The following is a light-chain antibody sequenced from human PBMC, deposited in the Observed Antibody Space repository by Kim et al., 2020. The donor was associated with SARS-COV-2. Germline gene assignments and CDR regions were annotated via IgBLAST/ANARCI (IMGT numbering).Light chain of an antibody. Sequence: ASVGDRVTITWRASQEIANGLAWYQQKPGTAPKLLIYPASTLESGVPSRFSGSGSGTHFTLTISSLQADDFATYFCQQASTFPLTFGGGTKLDIK. V-gene: IGKV1-12*01. J-gene: IGKJ4*01. CDR2: PAS. CDR1: QEIANG. CDR3: QQASTFPLT.